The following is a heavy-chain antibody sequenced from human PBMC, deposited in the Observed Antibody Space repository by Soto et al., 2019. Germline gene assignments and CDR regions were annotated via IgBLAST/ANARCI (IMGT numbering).Heavy chain of an antibody. CDR1: GFTFSSYG. CDR3: ARMGDGYNLYFDY. J-gene: IGHJ4*02. V-gene: IGHV3-30*03. Sequence: GGSLRLSCAASGFTFSSYGMHWVRQAPGKGLEWVAVISYDGSNKYYADSVKSRLTISKDTSKSQVVLTMTNMDPVDTATYYCARMGDGYNLYFDYWGQGTLVTVSS. D-gene: IGHD5-12*01. CDR2: ISYDGSNK.